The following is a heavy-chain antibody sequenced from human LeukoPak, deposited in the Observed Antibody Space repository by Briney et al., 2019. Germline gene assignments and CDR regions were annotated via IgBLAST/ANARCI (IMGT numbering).Heavy chain of an antibody. CDR2: ISYDGSNK. V-gene: IGHV3-30*18. D-gene: IGHD1-26*01. CDR3: AKDNSGSYTGGLDY. Sequence: GSLRLSCAASGFTFSSYGMHWVRQAPGKGLEWVAVISYDGSNKYYADSVKGRFTISRDNSKNTLYLQMNSLRAEDTAVYYCAKDNSGSYTGGLDYWGQGTLVAVSS. J-gene: IGHJ4*02. CDR1: GFTFSSYG.